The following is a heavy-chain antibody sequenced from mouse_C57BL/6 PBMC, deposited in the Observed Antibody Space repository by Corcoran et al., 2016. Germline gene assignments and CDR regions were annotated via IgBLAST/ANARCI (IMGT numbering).Heavy chain of an antibody. CDR3: ARYYDYDVPYAMDY. CDR1: GYTFTDYY. CDR2: IYPGSGNT. J-gene: IGHJ4*01. V-gene: IGHV1-76*01. D-gene: IGHD2-4*01. Sequence: QVQLKQSGAELVRPGASVKLSCKASGYTFTDYYINWVKQRPGQGLEWIARIYPGSGNTYYNEKFKGKATLTAEKSSSTAYMQLSSLTSEDSAVYFCARYYDYDVPYAMDYWGQGTSVTVSS.